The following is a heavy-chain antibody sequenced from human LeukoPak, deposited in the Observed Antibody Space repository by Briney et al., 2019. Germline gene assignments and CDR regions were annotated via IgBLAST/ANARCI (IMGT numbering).Heavy chain of an antibody. J-gene: IGHJ3*02. Sequence: SVKVSCKASGYTFTSYGISWVRQAPGQGLEWLGGIIPILRSASYAQKFRGRLRMTSDESTTTAYMGLSSLSSDDTAMYFCARARTSIRFTDSFDIWSQGTLVTVSS. CDR3: ARARTSIRFTDSFDI. V-gene: IGHV1-69*13. CDR1: GYTFTSYG. D-gene: IGHD2-21*01. CDR2: IIPILRSA.